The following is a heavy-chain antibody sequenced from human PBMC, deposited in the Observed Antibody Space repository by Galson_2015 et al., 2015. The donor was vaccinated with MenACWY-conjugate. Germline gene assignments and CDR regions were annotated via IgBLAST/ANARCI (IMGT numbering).Heavy chain of an antibody. CDR3: ARYRLDTSATTVF. CDR2: VSGRTGST. J-gene: IGHJ4*02. Sequence: SLRLSCAASGFTFSNYAMSWVRQAPGKGLEWVSGVSGRTGSTYYADSVKGRLAISRENPKNTLYLQMNSLRVEDTVIYYCARYRLDTSATTVFWVQGTLVPVSS. CDR1: GFTFSNYA. V-gene: IGHV3-23*01. D-gene: IGHD4-17*01.